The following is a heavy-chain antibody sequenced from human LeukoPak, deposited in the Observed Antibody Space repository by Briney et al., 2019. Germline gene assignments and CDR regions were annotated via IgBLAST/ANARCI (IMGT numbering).Heavy chain of an antibody. Sequence: PGGSLRLSCAASGFTFSSYSMNWVRQAPGKGLEWVSSISSSSSYIYYADSVKGRFTISRDNAKNSLYLQMSSLRVEDTATYYCTRDIVYLQLEYWGQGALVSVSS. J-gene: IGHJ4*02. CDR1: GFTFSSYS. CDR3: TRDIVYLQLEY. CDR2: ISSSSSYI. V-gene: IGHV3-21*01. D-gene: IGHD2-15*01.